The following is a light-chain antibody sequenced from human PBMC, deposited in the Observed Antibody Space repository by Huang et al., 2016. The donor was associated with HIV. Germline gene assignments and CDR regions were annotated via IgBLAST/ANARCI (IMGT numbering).Light chain of an antibody. CDR1: QSLLHTDGKTS. CDR3: MQSIQPAT. V-gene: IGKV2D-29*02. J-gene: IGKJ1*01. Sequence: DIVMTQTPLSLSVPPGQPASISCKSSQSLLHTDGKTSLYWYLQKPGQSPQLLISEVANRLSGVPDRFSGSGSGTDFTLKISRVEDEDAGVYYCMQSIQPATFGQGTKVEIK. CDR2: EVA.